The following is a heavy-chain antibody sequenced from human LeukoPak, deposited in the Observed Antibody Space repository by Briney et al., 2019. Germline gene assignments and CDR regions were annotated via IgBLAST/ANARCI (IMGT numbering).Heavy chain of an antibody. CDR3: ARVITGSTYGQFDY. J-gene: IGHJ4*02. Sequence: GGSLRLSCAASGFNSGVNFDEFGMNWVRQAPGKGLEWVSGINWNGGSTGYADSVKGRFTISRDNAKNTVFLQMNSLRAEDAAVYYCARVITGSTYGQFDYWGQGALATVSS. D-gene: IGHD5-18*01. CDR1: GFNSGVNFDEFG. CDR2: INWNGGST. V-gene: IGHV3-20*04.